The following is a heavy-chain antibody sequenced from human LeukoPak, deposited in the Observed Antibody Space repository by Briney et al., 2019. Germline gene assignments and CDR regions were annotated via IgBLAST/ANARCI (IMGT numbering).Heavy chain of an antibody. CDR1: GFTFSSYA. Sequence: GGSLRLSCAASGFTFSSYAMTWVRQAPGKGLQWVSTIGGSAFYSDSVKGRFTISRDSSKNTAYLQMNSLRAEDTAVYYCAKDLRGAAADYWGQGTLVTVSS. CDR2: IGGSA. D-gene: IGHD6-13*01. J-gene: IGHJ4*02. V-gene: IGHV3-23*01. CDR3: AKDLRGAAADY.